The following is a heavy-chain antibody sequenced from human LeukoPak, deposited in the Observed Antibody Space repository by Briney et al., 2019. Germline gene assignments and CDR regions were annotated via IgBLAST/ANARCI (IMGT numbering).Heavy chain of an antibody. Sequence: SETLSLTCTVSGGSISSYYWSWLRQPPGKGLEWIGYIYYSGSTNYNPSLKSRVTISVDTSKNQFSLKLSSVTAADTAVYYCARDPITFGEVSMDVGGKGTTVTVSS. J-gene: IGHJ6*03. CDR1: GGSISSYY. V-gene: IGHV4-59*01. CDR3: ARDPITFGEVSMDV. D-gene: IGHD3-16*01. CDR2: IYYSGST.